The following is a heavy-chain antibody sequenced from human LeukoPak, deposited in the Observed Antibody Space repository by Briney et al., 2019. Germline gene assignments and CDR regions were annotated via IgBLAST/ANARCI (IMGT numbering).Heavy chain of an antibody. V-gene: IGHV3-48*03. CDR1: GFSFSSYE. CDR3: ARGGSYGAY. J-gene: IGHJ4*02. CDR2: ISSSGSTI. Sequence: GGSLRLSCAASGFSFSSYEMNWVRQAPGRGLEWVAYISSSGSTIYYADSVKGRFTISRDNAKNSLYLQMNSLRAEDTAVYYCARGGSYGAYWGQGTLVTVSS. D-gene: IGHD1-26*01.